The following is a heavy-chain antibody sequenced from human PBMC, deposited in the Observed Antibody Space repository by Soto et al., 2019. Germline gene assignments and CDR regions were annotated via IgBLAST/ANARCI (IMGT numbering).Heavy chain of an antibody. V-gene: IGHV4-30-4*01. D-gene: IGHD5-12*01. CDR2: IYISGTT. Sequence: SETLSLTCNVSGVSIGSGDYYWSWIRQPPGKGLEWIGYIYISGTTYYNPSLKSRLTISLDTSRNVFSLKLRSVTAADTAVYYCARVPPPYSFSYDDWGQGTLVTV. J-gene: IGHJ4*02. CDR3: ARVPPPYSFSYDD. CDR1: GVSIGSGDYY.